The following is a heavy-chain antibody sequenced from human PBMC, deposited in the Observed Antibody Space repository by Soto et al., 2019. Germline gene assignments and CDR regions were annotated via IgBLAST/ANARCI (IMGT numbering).Heavy chain of an antibody. V-gene: IGHV2-5*02. D-gene: IGHD3-10*01. CDR3: VHRQWFGEIHY. CDR2: IYWDDNK. Sequence: QITLKESGPTLVKPTQTLTLTCTFSGFSLSTSGVGVGWFRQPPGKALEWLALIYWDDNKRYSPSLKSSLTITKDTSKNQVVLTMTNMDPVDTATYYCVHRQWFGEIHYWGQGTLVTVSS. CDR1: GFSLSTSGVG. J-gene: IGHJ4*02.